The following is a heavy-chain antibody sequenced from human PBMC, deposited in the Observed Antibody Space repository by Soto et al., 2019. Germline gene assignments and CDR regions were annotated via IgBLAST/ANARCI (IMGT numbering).Heavy chain of an antibody. CDR2: ISSSGSTI. CDR3: ARDELLDPLRGVIMVALDY. D-gene: IGHD3-10*01. V-gene: IGHV3-11*01. CDR1: GFTFLHYY. J-gene: IGHJ4*02. Sequence: QVQLVEPGGCLVKPGGSLILSCAASGFTFLHYYMSCIRQAPGKGLEGASYISSSGSTIYYADSVKGRFTISRDNAKNALYLQMNSLRAEDTAVYYCARDELLDPLRGVIMVALDYWCQGTLVTVSS.